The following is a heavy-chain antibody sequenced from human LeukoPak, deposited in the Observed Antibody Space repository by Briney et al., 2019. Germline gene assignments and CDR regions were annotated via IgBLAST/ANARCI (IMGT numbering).Heavy chain of an antibody. J-gene: IGHJ4*02. CDR1: GFTFRTYC. CDR2: INQDGRER. D-gene: IGHD3-9*01. CDR3: VARYSDY. Sequence: GGSLRLSCAASGFTFRTYCMTWVRQAPGTGLEWVANINQDGRERYYVDSVKGRFTISRDNAQNSLYLQMNSLRAEDTAVYYCVARYSDYWGQGTLVTVSS. V-gene: IGHV3-7*05.